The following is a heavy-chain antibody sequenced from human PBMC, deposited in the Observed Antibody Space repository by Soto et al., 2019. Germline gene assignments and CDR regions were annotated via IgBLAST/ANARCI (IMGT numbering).Heavy chain of an antibody. V-gene: IGHV5-10-1*01. CDR3: ARLGMGRGGPTYGMGV. D-gene: IGHD3-10*01. Sequence: ESMRIPSRGSGYSFTSYWSRRLRKKNRKGLEWMGRIDPSASYTNYSPSFQGHVTISADKSISTAYLQWSSLKASDTAMYYFARLGMGRGGPTYGMGVWGQGTTGTVSS. CDR1: GYSFTSYW. CDR2: IDPSASYT. J-gene: IGHJ6*02.